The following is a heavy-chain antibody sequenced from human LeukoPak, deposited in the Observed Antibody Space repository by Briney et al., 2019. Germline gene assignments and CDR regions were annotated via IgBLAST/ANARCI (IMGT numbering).Heavy chain of an antibody. V-gene: IGHV1-18*01. D-gene: IGHD3-22*01. J-gene: IGHJ3*02. CDR2: ISAYNGNI. CDR3: ARGGYYYPDLAPNAFDI. Sequence: ASVKVSCKASGYIFTIYGISWVRQAPGQGLEWMGWISAYNGNINYVQKFQGRVTMTTDTSTSTAYMELRSLRSDDTAVYYCARGGYYYPDLAPNAFDIWGQGTTVTVSS. CDR1: GYIFTIYG.